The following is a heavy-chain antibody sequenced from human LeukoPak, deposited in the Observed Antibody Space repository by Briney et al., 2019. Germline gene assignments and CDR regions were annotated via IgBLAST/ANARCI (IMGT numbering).Heavy chain of an antibody. CDR3: ARDWYSGSYPSSYYGMDV. D-gene: IGHD1-26*01. CDR2: IYYSGST. CDR1: GGSISSGGYY. Sequence: PSETLSLTCIVSGGSISSGGYYWSWIRQHPGKGLEWIGYIYYSGSTYYNPSLKSRVTISVDTSKNQFSLKLSSVTAADTAVYYCARDWYSGSYPSSYYGMDVWGQGTTVTVSS. J-gene: IGHJ6*02. V-gene: IGHV4-31*03.